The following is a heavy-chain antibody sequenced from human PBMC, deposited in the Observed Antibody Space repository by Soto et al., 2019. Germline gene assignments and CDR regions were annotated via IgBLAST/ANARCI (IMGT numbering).Heavy chain of an antibody. J-gene: IGHJ6*03. V-gene: IGHV4-34*01. CDR1: CGSFSGYY. Sequence: PSETLSLTCAVYCGSFSGYYWSWIRQPPGKGLEWIGEINHSGSTNYNPSLKSRVTISVDTSKNQFSLKLSSVTAADTAVYYCAIGVTMVRGVDLGVSNYYYMDVWGKGNTVTVSS. CDR3: AIGVTMVRGVDLGVSNYYYMDV. D-gene: IGHD3-10*01. CDR2: INHSGST.